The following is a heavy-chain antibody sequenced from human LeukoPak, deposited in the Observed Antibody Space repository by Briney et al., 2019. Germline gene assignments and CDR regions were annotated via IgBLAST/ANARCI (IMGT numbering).Heavy chain of an antibody. D-gene: IGHD3-16*02. V-gene: IGHV4-4*07. Sequence: SETLSLTCTVSGGSISSYYWSWLRQPAGKGLEWIGRIYTSGSTNYNPSLKSRVTMSVDTSKNQFSLKLSSVTAADTAVYYCARERAERGDYVWGSYRRGEPFDYWGQGTLVTVSS. J-gene: IGHJ4*02. CDR1: GGSISSYY. CDR3: ARERAERGDYVWGSYRRGEPFDY. CDR2: IYTSGST.